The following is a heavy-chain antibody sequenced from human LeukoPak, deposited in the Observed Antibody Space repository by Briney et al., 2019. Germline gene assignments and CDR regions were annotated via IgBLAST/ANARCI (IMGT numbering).Heavy chain of an antibody. J-gene: IGHJ6*02. CDR2: ISSSSSYI. D-gene: IGHD3-10*01. CDR3: AREPITMVRGVIIYYGMDV. CDR1: GFTFSSYS. V-gene: IGHV3-21*01. Sequence: GGSLRLSCAASGFTFSSYSMNWVRQAPGKGLEWVSSISSSSSYIYYADSVKGRFTISRDNAKNSLYLQMNCLRAEDTAVYYCAREPITMVRGVIIYYGMDVWGQGTTVTVSS.